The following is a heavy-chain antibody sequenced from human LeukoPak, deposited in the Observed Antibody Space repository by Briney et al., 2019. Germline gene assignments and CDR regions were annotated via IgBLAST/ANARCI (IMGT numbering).Heavy chain of an antibody. CDR1: GFTFSDHH. V-gene: IGHV3-72*01. Sequence: PGGSLRLSCVASGFTFSDHHMDWVRQAPGKGLEWVGRSRNKVNSYTTEYAASVKDRFTISRDDSTTSLYLERNSLKTEDTAVYFCARVWGSSNWYFDLWGRGTLVTVSS. J-gene: IGHJ2*01. CDR2: SRNKVNSYTT. CDR3: ARVWGSSNWYFDL. D-gene: IGHD2-2*01.